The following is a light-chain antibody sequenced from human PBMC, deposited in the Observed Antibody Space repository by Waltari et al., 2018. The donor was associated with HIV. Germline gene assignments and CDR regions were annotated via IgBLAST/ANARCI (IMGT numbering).Light chain of an antibody. CDR1: NTDIGAFDL. V-gene: IGLV2-14*03. Sequence: QSALTQPASVSGSPGQSVTISCTGGNTDIGAFDLVSWYLPRSVEAPQLIIFGVTSRPSGVSSRFSGFKSGHTASLTISGLHDGDEAYYFCSSYSTLKTILFGGGTKLTV. CDR3: SSYSTLKTIL. J-gene: IGLJ3*02. CDR2: GVT.